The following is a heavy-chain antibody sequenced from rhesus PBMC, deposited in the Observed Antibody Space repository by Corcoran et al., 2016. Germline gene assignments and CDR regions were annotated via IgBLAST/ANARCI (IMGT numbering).Heavy chain of an antibody. V-gene: IGHV4S5*01. CDR3: ARSNYDGYFEF. CDR2: TSGSSGST. J-gene: IGHJ1*01. Sequence: QVQLQESGPGLVKPSETLSLTCAVSGGSCSGYYWVWIRQPPGKGLEWIGYTSGSSGSTDYNPSLKSRVTISTDTSKNQFSLKLSSVTAADTAVYYCARSNYDGYFEFWGQGALVTVSS. CDR1: GGSCSGYY. D-gene: IGHD4-17*01.